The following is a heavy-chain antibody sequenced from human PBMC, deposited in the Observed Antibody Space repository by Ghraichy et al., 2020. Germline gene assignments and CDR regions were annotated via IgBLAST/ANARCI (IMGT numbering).Heavy chain of an antibody. V-gene: IGHV3-73*01. CDR3: TSRPTYSGYDLPDFDY. CDR1: GFTFSGSA. J-gene: IGHJ4*02. Sequence: LSLTCAASGFTFSGSAMHWVRQASGKGLEWVGRIRSKANSYATAYAESVKGRFTISRDDSKNTAYLQMNSLKTEDTAVYYCTSRPTYSGYDLPDFDYWGQGTLVTVSS. D-gene: IGHD5-12*01. CDR2: IRSKANSYAT.